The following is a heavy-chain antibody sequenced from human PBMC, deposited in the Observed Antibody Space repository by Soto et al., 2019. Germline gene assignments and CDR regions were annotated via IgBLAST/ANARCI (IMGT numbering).Heavy chain of an antibody. V-gene: IGHV3-73*01. D-gene: IGHD6-19*01. CDR3: TSLTYSSGWSEAYNWFDP. J-gene: IGHJ5*02. Sequence: GGSLRLSCEASGFTFSGSAMHWVRQASGKGLEWVGRIRSKANSYATAYAASVKGRFTISRDDSKNTAYLQMNSLKTEDTAVYYCTSLTYSSGWSEAYNWFDPWGQGT. CDR2: IRSKANSYAT. CDR1: GFTFSGSA.